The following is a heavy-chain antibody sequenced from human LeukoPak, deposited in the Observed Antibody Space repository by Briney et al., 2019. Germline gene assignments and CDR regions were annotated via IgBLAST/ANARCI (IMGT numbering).Heavy chain of an antibody. CDR2: IGRSSSTR. CDR3: ARDLGVPGCNRLFDY. D-gene: IGHD2/OR15-2a*01. V-gene: IGHV3-48*02. J-gene: IGHJ4*02. Sequence: GGSLRLSRAVSVFSLSSYRMNWVRQAPAQGLEWVSDIGRSSSTRDYAVSVKGRFSISRDNAKNSMYLQMTSLIDEDTAVYCCARDLGVPGCNRLFDYWGQGTLVTVSS. CDR1: VFSLSSYR.